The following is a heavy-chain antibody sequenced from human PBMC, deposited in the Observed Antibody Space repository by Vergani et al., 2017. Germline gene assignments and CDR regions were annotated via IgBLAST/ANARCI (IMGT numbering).Heavy chain of an antibody. Sequence: QVQLVQSGAEVKKPGASVKVSCKASGYTFTSYGISWVRQAPGQGLEWMGWISAYNGNTNYAQKLQGRVTMTTDTSTSTAYMERRSLSSDDTAVYYCAKTDDYGDYFPPLHAFDIWGQGTMVTVSS. D-gene: IGHD4-17*01. CDR2: ISAYNGNT. CDR3: AKTDDYGDYFPPLHAFDI. CDR1: GYTFTSYG. V-gene: IGHV1-18*01. J-gene: IGHJ3*02.